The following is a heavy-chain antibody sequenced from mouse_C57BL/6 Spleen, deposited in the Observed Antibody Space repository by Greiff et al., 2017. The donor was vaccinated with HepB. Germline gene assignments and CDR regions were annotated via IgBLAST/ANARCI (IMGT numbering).Heavy chain of an antibody. Sequence: QVQLQQPGAELVKPGASVKLSCKASGYTFTNYWMHWVKQRPGQGLEWIGMIHPNSGSTNYNEKFKSKATLTVDKSSSTAYMQLSSLTSEDSAVYYCARLRRGYAMDYWGQGAEVFVSS. J-gene: IGHJ4*01. CDR1: GYTFTNYW. CDR3: ARLRRGYAMDY. V-gene: IGHV1-64*01. CDR2: IHPNSGST. D-gene: IGHD2-12*01.